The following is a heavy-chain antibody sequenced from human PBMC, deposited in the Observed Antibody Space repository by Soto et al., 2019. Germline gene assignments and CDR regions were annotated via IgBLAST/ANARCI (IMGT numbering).Heavy chain of an antibody. Sequence: PGGSLRLSCAASGFTFSNAWMSWVRQAPGKGLEWVGRIKSKTDGGTTDYAAPVKGRFTISRDDSKNTLYLQMNSLKTEDTAVYYCNRATGAYYYGMDVWGQGTTVTVSS. CDR3: NRATGAYYYGMDV. CDR1: GFTFSNAW. CDR2: IKSKTDGGTT. V-gene: IGHV3-15*01. J-gene: IGHJ6*02. D-gene: IGHD1-26*01.